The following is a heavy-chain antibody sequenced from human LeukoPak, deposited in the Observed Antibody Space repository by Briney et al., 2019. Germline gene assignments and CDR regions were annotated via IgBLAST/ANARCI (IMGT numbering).Heavy chain of an antibody. D-gene: IGHD2-2*01. CDR2: ISSSGSSI. CDR3: SRVACSSTTCYLAY. Sequence: GGSLRLSCAASGFMFDDYGMNWVRQAPGKGLEWVSYISSSGSSINYADSVKGRFTTSRDNAENSLSLQMNSLRAEDTAVYYCSRVACSSTTCYLAYWGQGTLVTVSS. CDR1: GFMFDDYG. J-gene: IGHJ4*02. V-gene: IGHV3-48*03.